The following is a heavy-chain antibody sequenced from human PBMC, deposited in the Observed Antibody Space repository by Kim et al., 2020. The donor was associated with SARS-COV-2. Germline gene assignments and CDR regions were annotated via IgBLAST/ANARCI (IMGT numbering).Heavy chain of an antibody. CDR3: AKGSRGNSIYYYYGMDV. CDR2: ISYDGSNK. V-gene: IGHV3-30*18. Sequence: LSLTCAASGFTFSSYGMHWVRQAPGKGLEWVAVISYDGSNKYYADSVKGRFTISRDNSKNTLYLQMNSLRAEDTAVYYCAKGSRGNSIYYYYGMDVW. J-gene: IGHJ6*01. CDR1: GFTFSSYG. D-gene: IGHD4-4*01.